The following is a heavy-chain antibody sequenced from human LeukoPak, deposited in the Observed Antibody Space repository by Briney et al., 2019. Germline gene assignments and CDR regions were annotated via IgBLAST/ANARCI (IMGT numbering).Heavy chain of an antibody. CDR1: GYSISGAYY. V-gene: IGHV4-38-2*02. J-gene: IGHJ3*02. CDR3: ARAPNSGSYFGWAFDI. Sequence: SETLSLTCTVSGYSISGAYYWGWIRQPPGQGLEWLGTISRSGSTYYNPSLKSRVTISEDTSKNHFSLRLSSVTAADTAVYYCARAPNSGSYFGWAFDIWGQGTMVTVSS. CDR2: ISRSGST. D-gene: IGHD1-26*01.